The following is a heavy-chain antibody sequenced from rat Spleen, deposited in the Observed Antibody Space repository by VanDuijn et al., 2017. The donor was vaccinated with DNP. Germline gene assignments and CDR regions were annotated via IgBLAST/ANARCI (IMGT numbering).Heavy chain of an antibody. D-gene: IGHD1-10*01. J-gene: IGHJ4*01. Sequence: QVQLKESGPGLVQPSQTLSLTCTVSGFSLTTNSVHWVRQPPGKGLEWVGAMWSGGSTDYNSVLKSRLSISRDTSKSQVFLKMNSLQTDDTGTYYCTRDNNYYAMDAWGQGTSVTVSS. CDR2: MWSGGST. CDR3: TRDNNYYAMDA. CDR1: GFSLTTNS. V-gene: IGHV2-1*01.